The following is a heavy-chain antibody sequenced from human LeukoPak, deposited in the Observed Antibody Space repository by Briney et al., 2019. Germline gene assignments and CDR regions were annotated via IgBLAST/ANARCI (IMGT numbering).Heavy chain of an antibody. CDR2: INHSGST. Sequence: SETLSLTCAVYGGSFSGYYWSWIRQPPGKGLEWIGEINHSGSTNYNPSPKSRVTISVDTSKTQFSLKLSSVPAVDTAVCSCARAPNSGRHSFYFDQWGGDTVVSVSS. J-gene: IGHJ4*02. CDR3: ARAPNSGRHSFYFDQ. V-gene: IGHV4-34*01. D-gene: IGHD1-26*01. CDR1: GGSFSGYY.